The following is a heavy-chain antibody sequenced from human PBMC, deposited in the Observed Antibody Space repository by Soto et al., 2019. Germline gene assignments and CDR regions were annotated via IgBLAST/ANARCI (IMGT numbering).Heavy chain of an antibody. CDR2: IIPIFGTA. CDR3: ARFCGDGGDCYSEDAFDI. J-gene: IGHJ3*02. D-gene: IGHD2-21*02. CDR1: GGTFSSYA. Sequence: SVKVSCKASGGTFSSYAISWVRQAPGQGLEWMGGIIPIFGTANYAQKFQGRVTITADKSTSTAYMELSSLRSEDTAVYYCARFCGDGGDCYSEDAFDIWGQGTMVTVSS. V-gene: IGHV1-69*06.